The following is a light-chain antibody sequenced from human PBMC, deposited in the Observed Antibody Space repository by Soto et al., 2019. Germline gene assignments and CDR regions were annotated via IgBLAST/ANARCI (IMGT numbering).Light chain of an antibody. CDR2: GAS. J-gene: IGKJ1*01. V-gene: IGKV3-20*01. CDR1: QSVSSSS. Sequence: EIVLTQSPGTLSLSPGERATLSCRASQSVSSSSLAWYQQKPGQAPSLLIYGASSRATGIPDRFSGSGSGTDFTLTISRLEPEDFAVYYCQQYVSSRTFGQGTKVDIK. CDR3: QQYVSSRT.